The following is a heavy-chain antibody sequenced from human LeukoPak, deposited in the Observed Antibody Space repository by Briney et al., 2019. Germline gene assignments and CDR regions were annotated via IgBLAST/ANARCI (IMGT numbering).Heavy chain of an antibody. CDR1: GYSFTSFW. CDR3: ARRRRDAFDV. CDR2: IWPDDSDT. Sequence: PGESLKISCKGSGYSFTSFWIGWVRQMPGKGLECMGIIWPDDSDTRYSPSFRGQVTISADKSISTAFLQWNSLKASDTAMYYCARRRRDAFDVWGQGTMVTVSS. V-gene: IGHV5-51*01. J-gene: IGHJ3*01.